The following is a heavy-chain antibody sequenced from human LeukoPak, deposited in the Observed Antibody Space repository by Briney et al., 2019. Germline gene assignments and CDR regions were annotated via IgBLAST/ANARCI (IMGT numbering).Heavy chain of an antibody. CDR2: IYYSGST. D-gene: IGHD6-25*01. CDR1: GGSISSSSYY. CDR3: ARSAAYLDY. Sequence: SETLSLTCTVSGGSISSSSYYWGWIRQPPGKGLEWIGYIYYSGSTNYNPSLKSRVTISVDTSKNQFSLKLSPVTAADTAVYYCARSAAYLDYWGQGTLVTVSS. V-gene: IGHV4-61*05. J-gene: IGHJ4*02.